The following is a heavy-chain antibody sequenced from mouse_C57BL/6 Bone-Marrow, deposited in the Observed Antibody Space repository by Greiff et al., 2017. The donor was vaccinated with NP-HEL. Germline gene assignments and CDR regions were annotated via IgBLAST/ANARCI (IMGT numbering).Heavy chain of an antibody. Sequence: EVHLVESGGGLVQSGRSLRLSCATSGFTFSDFYMEWVRQAPGTGLEWIAASRNKANDYTTEYSASVKGRFIVSRDTSQSILYLQMNALRAEDTAIYYCARDDYGSPFAYWGQGTLVTVSA. J-gene: IGHJ3*01. V-gene: IGHV7-1*01. D-gene: IGHD1-1*01. CDR2: SRNKANDYTT. CDR3: ARDDYGSPFAY. CDR1: GFTFSDFY.